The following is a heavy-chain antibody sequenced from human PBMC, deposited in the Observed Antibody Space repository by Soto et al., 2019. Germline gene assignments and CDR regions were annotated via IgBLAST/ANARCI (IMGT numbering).Heavy chain of an antibody. CDR2: ISGSGGST. J-gene: IGHJ4*02. V-gene: IGHV3-23*01. D-gene: IGHD1-26*01. Sequence: LRLSCAASGFTFSSYAMSWVRQAPGKGLEWVSAISGSGGSTYYADSVKGRFTISRDNSKNTLYLQMNSLRAEDTAVYYCAKSIGSYRQVFDYWGQGTLVTVSS. CDR1: GFTFSSYA. CDR3: AKSIGSYRQVFDY.